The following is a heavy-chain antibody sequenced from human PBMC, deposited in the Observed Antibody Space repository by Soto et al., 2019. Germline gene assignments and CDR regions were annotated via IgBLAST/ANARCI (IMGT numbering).Heavy chain of an antibody. CDR2: IKSKTDGGTT. CDR3: TTDRLRYSSSWDDAFDI. CDR1: GFTFSNAW. V-gene: IGHV3-15*01. Sequence: GGSLRLSCAASGFTFSNAWMSWVRQAPGKGLEWVGRIKSKTDGGTTDYAAPVKGRFTISRDDSKNTLYLQMNSLKTEDTAVYYCTTDRLRYSSSWDDAFDIWGQGTMVTVS. D-gene: IGHD6-13*01. J-gene: IGHJ3*02.